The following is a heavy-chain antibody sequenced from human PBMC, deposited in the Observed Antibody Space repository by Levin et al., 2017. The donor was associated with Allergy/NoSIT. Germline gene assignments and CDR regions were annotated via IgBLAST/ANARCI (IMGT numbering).Heavy chain of an antibody. Sequence: PGGSLRLSCAASGFTFSSYGMHWVRQAPGKGLEWVAVISYDGSNKYYADSVKGRFTISRDNSKNTLYLQMNSLRAEDTAVYYCAKESYYDSSGLDVWGQGTTVTVSS. J-gene: IGHJ6*02. CDR2: ISYDGSNK. CDR3: AKESYYDSSGLDV. V-gene: IGHV3-30*18. D-gene: IGHD3-22*01. CDR1: GFTFSSYG.